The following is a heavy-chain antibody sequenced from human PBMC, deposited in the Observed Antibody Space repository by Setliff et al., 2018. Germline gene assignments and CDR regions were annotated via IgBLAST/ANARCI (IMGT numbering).Heavy chain of an antibody. CDR3: ARAPGRQDYHYMEL. Sequence: PSETLSLTCTVSGGPINNYYWSWLRQPAGKGLEWIGRVYSNVGTNFNPSLKSRVTISVDTSKNQFSLKLSAVTAADTAVYYCARAPGRQDYHYMELWGKGTTVTV. V-gene: IGHV4-4*07. CDR2: VYSNVGT. J-gene: IGHJ6*03. D-gene: IGHD2-15*01. CDR1: GGPINNYY.